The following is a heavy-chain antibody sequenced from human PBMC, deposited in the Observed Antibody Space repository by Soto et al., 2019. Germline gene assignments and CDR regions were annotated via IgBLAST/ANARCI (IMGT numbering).Heavy chain of an antibody. CDR2: VYWSDEK. Sequence: QITLKESGPTLVKPTQPLTLTCTFSGFSLKSSGVCVAWIRQPPGKALEWLAPVYWSDEKRYSPALKNRLTITQDTSKNEAVPTMTNMDPLDTATYYCAHKEYYCATGTYYNVRWFDPWGQGMLVNVSS. CDR3: AHKEYYCATGTYYNVRWFDP. J-gene: IGHJ5*02. CDR1: GFSLKSSGVC. D-gene: IGHD3-10*01. V-gene: IGHV2-5*01.